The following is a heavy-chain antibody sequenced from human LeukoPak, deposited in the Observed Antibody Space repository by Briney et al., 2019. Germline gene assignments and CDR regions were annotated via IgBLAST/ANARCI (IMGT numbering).Heavy chain of an antibody. V-gene: IGHV4-59*01. CDR1: GGSSRGYY. J-gene: IGHJ4*02. Sequence: SETLSLTCTVSGGSSRGYYWSWIRQPPGKGLEWIGCMYYSGGTNYNPSPQSRVTMSVDTSKNQFSLNLSSVTAADTAVYYCARDPSATAGFFDSWGQGTLVTVSS. D-gene: IGHD6-13*01. CDR2: MYYSGGT. CDR3: ARDPSATAGFFDS.